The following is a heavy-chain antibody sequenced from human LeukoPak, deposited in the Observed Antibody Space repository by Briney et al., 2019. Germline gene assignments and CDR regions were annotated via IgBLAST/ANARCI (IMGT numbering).Heavy chain of an antibody. CDR2: INPSGGST. J-gene: IGHJ4*02. CDR3: ARQGTYSSAIGMGY. CDR1: GYSFTDYY. Sequence: EASVKVSCKASGYSFTDYYMHWVRQAPGQGLEWMGVINPSGGSTSYAQKFQGRVTMTRDTSTRTVYMEVNSLRSEDTAVYYCARQGTYSSAIGMGYWGQGTLVTVSS. D-gene: IGHD6-19*01. V-gene: IGHV1-46*01.